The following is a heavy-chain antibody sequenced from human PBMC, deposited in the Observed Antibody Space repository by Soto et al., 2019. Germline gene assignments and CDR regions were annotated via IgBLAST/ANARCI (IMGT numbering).Heavy chain of an antibody. CDR3: ARVRLGYSSSWYGSPNAFDI. D-gene: IGHD6-13*01. V-gene: IGHV1-46*03. J-gene: IGHJ3*02. CDR2: INPSGGST. Sequence: ASVKVSCKASGYTFTSYYMHWVRQAPGQGLEWMGIINPSGGSTSYAQKFQGRVTMTRDTSTSTVYMELSSLRSEDTAVYYCARVRLGYSSSWYGSPNAFDIWGQGTMVTVSS. CDR1: GYTFTSYY.